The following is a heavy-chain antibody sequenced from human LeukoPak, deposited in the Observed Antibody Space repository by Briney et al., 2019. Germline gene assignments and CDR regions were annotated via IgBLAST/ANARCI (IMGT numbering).Heavy chain of an antibody. CDR2: LEPSGNER. CDR3: ARLGATSSGKYYFDY. D-gene: IGHD6-25*01. J-gene: IGHJ4*02. Sequence: PGGSLRLSCTVSGFTIGSHFMGWVRHLPGKGLQCVAILEPSGNERNYVDSVKGRFSISRDNAQNVLSLQMNSLSADDTAVYYCARLGATSSGKYYFDYWGQGTLVTVSS. CDR1: GFTIGSHF. V-gene: IGHV3-7*01.